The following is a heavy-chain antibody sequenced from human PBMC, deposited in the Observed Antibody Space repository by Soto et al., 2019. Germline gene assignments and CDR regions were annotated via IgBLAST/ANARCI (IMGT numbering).Heavy chain of an antibody. CDR3: ARAVYYYGSGSPPGYYYYYMDV. V-gene: IGHV3-7*01. Sequence: GGSLRLSCAASGFTFSSYAMSWVRQAPGKGLEWVANIKQDGSEKYYVDSVKGRFTISRDNAKNSLYLQMNSLRAEDTAVYYCARAVYYYGSGSPPGYYYYYMDVWGKGTTVTVSS. D-gene: IGHD3-10*01. CDR2: IKQDGSEK. J-gene: IGHJ6*03. CDR1: GFTFSSYA.